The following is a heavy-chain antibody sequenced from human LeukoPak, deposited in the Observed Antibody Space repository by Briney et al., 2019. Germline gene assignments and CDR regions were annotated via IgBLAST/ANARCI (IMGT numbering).Heavy chain of an antibody. CDR2: IYHTGTT. V-gene: IGHV4-38-2*02. J-gene: IGHJ5*02. CDR3: ARLRYCTNGVCP. D-gene: IGHD2-8*01. CDR1: GYSISSGYF. Sequence: SETLSLTCTVSGYSISSGYFWGWIRQPPGKGLEWIGSIYHTGTTSYNPSLKSRVTISVDTSKNQFSLKLSSVTAADTAVYYCARLRYCTNGVCPWGQGTLVTVSS.